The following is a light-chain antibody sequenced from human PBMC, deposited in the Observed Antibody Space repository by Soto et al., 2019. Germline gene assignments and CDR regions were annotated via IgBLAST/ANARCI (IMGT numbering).Light chain of an antibody. J-gene: IGKJ1*01. CDR2: DAS. CDR3: QQYNRYSSST. V-gene: IGKV1-5*01. CDR1: QSISTY. Sequence: DIQMTQSPSTLSASVGDRVSITCRASQSISTYVAWYQQKPGKAPKLLIYDASSSESGVPSRFSGSGSETDFTLTISSLQPDDFATYYCQQYNRYSSSTFGQGTKVDI.